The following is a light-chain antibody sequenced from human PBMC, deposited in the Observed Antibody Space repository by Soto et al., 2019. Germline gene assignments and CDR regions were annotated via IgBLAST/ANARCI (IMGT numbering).Light chain of an antibody. J-gene: IGKJ4*01. CDR2: WAS. Sequence: DIQMTQSPSSLSASVGDRVTITCRASLPISNYLAWYQQKPGQPPKLLIYWASTRESGVPDRFSGSGSGTDCTLTISSLQAEDVAVYYCQQYYSTPLTLGGGTKVDIK. V-gene: IGKV4-1*01. CDR1: LPISNY. CDR3: QQYYSTPLT.